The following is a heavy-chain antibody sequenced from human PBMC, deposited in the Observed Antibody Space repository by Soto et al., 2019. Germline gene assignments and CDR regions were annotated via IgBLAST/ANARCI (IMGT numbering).Heavy chain of an antibody. CDR3: AKPAVGSSWYLSWFDP. Sequence: PGGSLRLSCAASGFTVSSNYMSWVRQAPGKGLEWVSAISGSGGSTYYADSVKGRFTISRDNSKNTLYLQMNSLRAEDTAVYYCAKPAVGSSWYLSWFDPWGQGTLVTVSS. V-gene: IGHV3-23*01. CDR1: GFTVSSNY. CDR2: ISGSGGST. J-gene: IGHJ5*02. D-gene: IGHD6-13*01.